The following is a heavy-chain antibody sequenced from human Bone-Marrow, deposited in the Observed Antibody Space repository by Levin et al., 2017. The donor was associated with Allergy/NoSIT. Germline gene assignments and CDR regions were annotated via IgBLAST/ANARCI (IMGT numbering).Heavy chain of an antibody. CDR2: IKSNTDGGTV. CDR3: ATDATNWKSYGLDV. J-gene: IGHJ6*02. CDR1: GFNFNYAW. V-gene: IGHV3-15*05. Sequence: PGGSLRLSCTASGFNFNYAWMSWVRQAPGKGLERVGRIKSNTDGGTVHYSTSVRGRFIISRDDSENTIYLQMNSLRSEDTGVYYCATDATNWKSYGLDVWGQGTTVTVSS. D-gene: IGHD1-1*01.